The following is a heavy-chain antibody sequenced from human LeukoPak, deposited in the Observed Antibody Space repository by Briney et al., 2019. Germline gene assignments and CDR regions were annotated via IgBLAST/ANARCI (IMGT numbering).Heavy chain of an antibody. CDR1: GYTFTSYH. D-gene: IGHD4/OR15-4a*01. J-gene: IGHJ5*02. V-gene: IGHV1-2*02. Sequence: ASVKVSCKASGYTFTSYHMHWVRQAPGQGLEWMGWINPNSGGTNYAQKFQGRVTMTRDTSISTAYMELSRLRSDDTAVYYCARGLTGDAMFDPWGQGTLVTVSS. CDR2: INPNSGGT. CDR3: ARGLTGDAMFDP.